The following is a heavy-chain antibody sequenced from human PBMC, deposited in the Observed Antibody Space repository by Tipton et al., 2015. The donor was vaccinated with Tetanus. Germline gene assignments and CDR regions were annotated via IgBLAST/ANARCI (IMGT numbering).Heavy chain of an antibody. CDR3: ARDVQRCSGGRCYAGKIDS. D-gene: IGHD2-15*01. V-gene: IGHV3-53*01. J-gene: IGHJ5*01. CDR2: IYTGGST. CDR1: GFTVSINY. Sequence: SLRLSCAASGFTVSINYMSWIRQAPGKGLEWVSVIYTGGSTYYADSVKGRFTISRDSSTNTLYLQLNSLRADDTAIYYCARDVQRCSGGRCYAGKIDSWGQGILVTVSS.